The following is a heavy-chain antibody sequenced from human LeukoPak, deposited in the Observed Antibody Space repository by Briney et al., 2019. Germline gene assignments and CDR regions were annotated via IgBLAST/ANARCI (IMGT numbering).Heavy chain of an antibody. V-gene: IGHV3-7*01. D-gene: IGHD1-1*01. CDR3: ARLGWNDPTGFDY. Sequence: GGSLRLSRAASGFTFSSYWMSWVRQAPGKGLEWVANIKQDGSEKYYVDSVKGRFTISRDNAKNSLYLQMNSLRAEDTAVYYCARLGWNDPTGFDYWGQGTLVTVSS. CDR1: GFTFSSYW. CDR2: IKQDGSEK. J-gene: IGHJ4*02.